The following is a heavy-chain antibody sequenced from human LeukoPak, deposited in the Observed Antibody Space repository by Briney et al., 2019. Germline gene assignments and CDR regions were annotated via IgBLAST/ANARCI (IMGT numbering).Heavy chain of an antibody. CDR1: GLTFSTYE. CDR2: ITDSGSTI. D-gene: IGHD2-21*02. V-gene: IGHV3-48*03. Sequence: GGSLRLSCAASGLTFSTYEMNWVRQAPGKGLEWVSYITDSGSTIYYADSVKGRFTISRDNAKNSLFLQMNSLRAEDTAVYYCARGEVVTASLPDYFYYYMDVWGKGTTVTISS. J-gene: IGHJ6*03. CDR3: ARGEVVTASLPDYFYYYMDV.